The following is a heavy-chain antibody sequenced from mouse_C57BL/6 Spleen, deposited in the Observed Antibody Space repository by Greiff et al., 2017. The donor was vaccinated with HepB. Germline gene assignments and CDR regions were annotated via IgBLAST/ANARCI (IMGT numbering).Heavy chain of an antibody. V-gene: IGHV1-85*01. CDR3: AREDDYDVGAMDY. Sequence: VQLQQSGPELVKPGASVKLSCKASGYTFTSYDINWVKQRPGQGLEWIGWIYPRDGSTKYNEKFKGKATLTVDTSSSTAYMELHSLTSEDSAVYFCAREDDYDVGAMDYWGQGTSVTVSS. CDR1: GYTFTSYD. D-gene: IGHD2-4*01. CDR2: IYPRDGST. J-gene: IGHJ4*01.